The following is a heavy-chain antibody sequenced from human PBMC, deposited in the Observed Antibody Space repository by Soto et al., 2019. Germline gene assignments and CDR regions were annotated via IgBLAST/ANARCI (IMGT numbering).Heavy chain of an antibody. V-gene: IGHV3-30-3*01. Sequence: PGGSLRLSCAASGFTFSSYAMHWVRQAPGKGLEWVAVISYDGSNKYYADSVKGRFTISRDNSKNTLYLQMNSLRAEDTAVYYCASSRSSWYTTYYYYGMDVWGQGTTVTVSS. CDR2: ISYDGSNK. D-gene: IGHD6-13*01. J-gene: IGHJ6*02. CDR1: GFTFSSYA. CDR3: ASSRSSWYTTYYYYGMDV.